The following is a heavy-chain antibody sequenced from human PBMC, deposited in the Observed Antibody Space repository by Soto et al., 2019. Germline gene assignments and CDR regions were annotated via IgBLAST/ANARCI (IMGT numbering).Heavy chain of an antibody. CDR2: IYSGGST. J-gene: IGHJ4*02. CDR1: GFTVSSNY. Sequence: PGGSLRLSCAASGFTVSSNYMSWVRQAPGKGLEWVSVIYSGGSTYYADSVKGRFTISRDNSKNTLYLQMSSLRAEDTAVYYCVTHSPLVAKNLFDYWGQGTLVTVSS. V-gene: IGHV3-66*01. CDR3: VTHSPLVAKNLFDY. D-gene: IGHD5-12*01.